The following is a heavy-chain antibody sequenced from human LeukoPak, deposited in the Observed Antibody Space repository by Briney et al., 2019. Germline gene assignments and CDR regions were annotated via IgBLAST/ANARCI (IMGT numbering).Heavy chain of an antibody. CDR3: ANGARYGSGETTFDY. D-gene: IGHD6-25*01. V-gene: IGHV3-23*01. CDR2: ISGSGGST. Sequence: PGGSLRLSCAASGFTFSSYAMSWVRQAPGKGLEWVSAISGSGGSTYYADSVKGRFTISRDNSKNTLYLQMSSLRAEDTAVYYCANGARYGSGETTFDYWGQGTLVTVSS. J-gene: IGHJ4*02. CDR1: GFTFSSYA.